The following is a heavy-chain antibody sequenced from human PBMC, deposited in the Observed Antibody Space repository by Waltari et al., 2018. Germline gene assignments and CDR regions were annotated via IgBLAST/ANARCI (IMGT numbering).Heavy chain of an antibody. V-gene: IGHV1-69*01. J-gene: IGHJ6*02. CDR1: GGTFSSYA. Sequence: QVQLVQSGAEVKKPGSSVKVSCKASGGTFSSYAISWVRQAPGQGLEWMGGIIPILGTANYAQKFQGRVTITADESTSTAYMELSSLRSEDTAVYYCARALAYCGGDCYLYYYYGMDVWGQGTTVTVSS. D-gene: IGHD2-21*02. CDR2: IIPILGTA. CDR3: ARALAYCGGDCYLYYYYGMDV.